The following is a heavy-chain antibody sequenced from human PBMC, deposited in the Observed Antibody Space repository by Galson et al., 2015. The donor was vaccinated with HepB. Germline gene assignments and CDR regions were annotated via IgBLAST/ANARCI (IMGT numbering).Heavy chain of an antibody. CDR1: GYTFTSYA. V-gene: IGHV1-3*01. J-gene: IGHJ4*02. Sequence: SVKVSCKASGYTFTSYAMHWVRQAPGQRLEWMGWINAGNGKTKYSQKFQGRVTITRDTSASTAYMELSSLRSEDTAVYYCARLRVLYGDYEDYWGQGTLVTVSS. CDR3: ARLRVLYGDYEDY. CDR2: INAGNGKT. D-gene: IGHD4-17*01.